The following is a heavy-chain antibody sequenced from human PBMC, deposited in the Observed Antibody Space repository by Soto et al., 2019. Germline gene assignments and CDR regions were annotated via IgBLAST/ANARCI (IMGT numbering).Heavy chain of an antibody. CDR2: IIPIFGTA. CDR1: GGTFSSYA. CDR3: ARDRRIAVSGTKYYCYGMDV. V-gene: IGHV1-69*13. J-gene: IGHJ6*02. D-gene: IGHD6-19*01. Sequence: GCPVKVSCKASGGTFSSYAISWVRQAPGQGLEWMGGIIPIFGTANYAQKFQGRVTITADESTSTAYMELSSLRSEDTAVYYCARDRRIAVSGTKYYCYGMDVWGQGTTVTVSS.